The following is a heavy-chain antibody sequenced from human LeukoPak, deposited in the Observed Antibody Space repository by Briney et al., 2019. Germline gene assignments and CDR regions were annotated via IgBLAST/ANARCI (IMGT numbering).Heavy chain of an antibody. J-gene: IGHJ4*02. Sequence: ASVKVSCKASGYMFTDYYMHWVRQAPGQGLEWMGIINPSGGSTSYAQKFQGRVTMTRDMSTSTVYMELSSLRSEDTAVYYCASRILDYWGQGTLVTVSS. D-gene: IGHD2-15*01. V-gene: IGHV1-46*03. CDR2: INPSGGST. CDR3: ASRILDY. CDR1: GYMFTDYY.